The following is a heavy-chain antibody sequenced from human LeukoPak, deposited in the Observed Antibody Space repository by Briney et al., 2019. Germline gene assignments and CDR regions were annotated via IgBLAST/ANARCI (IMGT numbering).Heavy chain of an antibody. D-gene: IGHD2-15*01. J-gene: IGHJ3*02. Sequence: GGSLRLSCAASGFTFDDYAMHWVRQAPGKGLELVSLISGDGGSTYYADSVRGRFTISRDNSKNSLYLQMDSLRTEDTAFYYCAKEIDTLGTNAFDIWGQGTMVTVSS. CDR2: ISGDGGST. V-gene: IGHV3-43*02. CDR3: AKEIDTLGTNAFDI. CDR1: GFTFDDYA.